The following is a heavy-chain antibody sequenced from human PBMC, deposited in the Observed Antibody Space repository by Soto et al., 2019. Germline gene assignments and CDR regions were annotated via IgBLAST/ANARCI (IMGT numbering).Heavy chain of an antibody. Sequence: EVQLLESGGGLVQPGGSLRLSCAASGFTFTSNAMSWVRQGPGKGLEWVSGVSSSGDRTYYTDSVKGRFTIARDNSKNTLYLQMDSLRAEVTASYYCAKGHYNWNLPGWFDPWGQGTLVTVSS. D-gene: IGHD1-20*01. J-gene: IGHJ5*02. CDR1: GFTFTSNA. CDR3: AKGHYNWNLPGWFDP. CDR2: VSSSGDRT. V-gene: IGHV3-23*01.